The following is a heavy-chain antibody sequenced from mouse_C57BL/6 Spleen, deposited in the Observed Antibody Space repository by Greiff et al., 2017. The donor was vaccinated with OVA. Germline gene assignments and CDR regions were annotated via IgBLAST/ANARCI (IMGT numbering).Heavy chain of an antibody. D-gene: IGHD2-2*01. CDR3: ASEGIYYGSDRFAY. V-gene: IGHV1-54*01. J-gene: IGHJ3*01. Sequence: QVQLMESGAELVRPGTSVKVSCKASGYAFTNYLIEWVKQRPGQGLEWIGVINPGRGGTNYPEKFKGKATLTADKSSSTAYMPLSSLTSEDSAVYFCASEGIYYGSDRFAYWGQGTLVTVSA. CDR2: INPGRGGT. CDR1: GYAFTNYL.